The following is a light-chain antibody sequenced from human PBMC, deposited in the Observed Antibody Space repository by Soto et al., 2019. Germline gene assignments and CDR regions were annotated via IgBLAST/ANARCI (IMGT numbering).Light chain of an antibody. J-gene: IGLJ3*02. CDR1: SSDVGAYNY. Sequence: QSVLTQPPSASGSPGQSVAISCTGTSSDVGAYNYVSWYQQHPGKAPKLMISEVNKRPSGVPDRFSGSKSGNTASLTVSGLQAEDEADYYCSSFAANPVFGGGTKLTVL. CDR3: SSFAANPV. CDR2: EVN. V-gene: IGLV2-8*01.